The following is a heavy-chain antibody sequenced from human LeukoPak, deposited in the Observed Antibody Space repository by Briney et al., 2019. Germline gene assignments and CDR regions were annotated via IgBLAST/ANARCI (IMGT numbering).Heavy chain of an antibody. CDR3: ARGYYYDSRLDY. CDR1: GGSFSGYY. Sequence: TLSLTCAVYGGSFSGYYWSWIRQPPGKGLEWIGEINHSGSTNYNPSLKSRVTISVDTSKNQFSLKLSSVTAADTAVYYCARGYYYDSRLDYWGQGTLVTVSS. D-gene: IGHD3-22*01. J-gene: IGHJ4*02. V-gene: IGHV4-34*09. CDR2: INHSGST.